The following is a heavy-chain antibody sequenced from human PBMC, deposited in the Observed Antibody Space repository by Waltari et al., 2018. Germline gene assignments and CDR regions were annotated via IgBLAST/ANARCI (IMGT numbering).Heavy chain of an antibody. D-gene: IGHD2-2*03. V-gene: IGHV1-69-2*01. Sequence: EVQLVQSGAEVKKPGATVKISCKVSGYTFTDYYMHWVQQSPGRGVDWMGVGVPEKGETIYAEKFQGRVTITADTSTDTSYMELSSLRCEDTAVYYCATGLGALDGYWGQGTLVTVSS. CDR2: GVPEKGET. J-gene: IGHJ4*02. CDR1: GYTFTDYY. CDR3: ATGLGALDGY.